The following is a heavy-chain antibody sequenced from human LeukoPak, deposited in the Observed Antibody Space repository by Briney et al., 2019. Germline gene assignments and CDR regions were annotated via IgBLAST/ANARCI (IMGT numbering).Heavy chain of an antibody. D-gene: IGHD2-8*01. CDR3: ARDLDGTNHFDF. V-gene: IGHV4-31*03. Sequence: SETLSLTCTVSGGSISRGGYYWSWIRQHPGKGLEWIGYIYDSGSTYYSPSPKSRVTISADTSKNQFSLRLSSVTAADTAVYYCARDLDGTNHFDFWGQGTLVTVSS. J-gene: IGHJ4*02. CDR1: GGSISRGGYY. CDR2: IYDSGST.